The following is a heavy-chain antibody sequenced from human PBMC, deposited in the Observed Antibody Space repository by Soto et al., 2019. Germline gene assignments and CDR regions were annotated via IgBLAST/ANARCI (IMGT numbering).Heavy chain of an antibody. CDR3: ATDYDILTGMSGYYYGMDV. J-gene: IGHJ6*02. V-gene: IGHV1-69*13. Sequence: SVKVSCKASGGTFSSYAISWVRQAPGQGLEWMGGIIPIFGTANYAQKFQGRVTITADESTSTAYMELSSLRSEDTAVYYCATDYDILTGMSGYYYGMDVWGHGTTVTV. CDR1: GGTFSSYA. D-gene: IGHD3-9*01. CDR2: IIPIFGTA.